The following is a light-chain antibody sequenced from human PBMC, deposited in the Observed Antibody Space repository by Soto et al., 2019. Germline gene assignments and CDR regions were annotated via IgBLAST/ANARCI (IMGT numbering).Light chain of an antibody. CDR3: QYYDDSMWT. Sequence: EIVLTQSPGTLSLSPGEGATLSCRASQSVVTSYLAWYQQQYGQSPRLLIYGAFYRAPGIPDRFSGSGSGTDFTLSICRLEPEDFAVYYCQYYDDSMWTFGQGTKVEVK. J-gene: IGKJ1*01. CDR1: QSVVTSY. V-gene: IGKV3-20*01. CDR2: GAF.